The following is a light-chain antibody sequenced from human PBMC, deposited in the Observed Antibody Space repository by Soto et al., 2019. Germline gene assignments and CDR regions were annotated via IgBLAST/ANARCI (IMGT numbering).Light chain of an antibody. CDR2: EVT. Sequence: QPASVSGSPGQSITISCTGASSDVGDYNYVSWYQEHPGQVPKLIIFEVTTRPSGVSDRFSGSRSGNTASLTISGLQAEDEADYYCLSHTGSRTLFGGGTKVTV. J-gene: IGLJ3*02. V-gene: IGLV2-14*01. CDR1: SSDVGDYNY. CDR3: LSHTGSRTL.